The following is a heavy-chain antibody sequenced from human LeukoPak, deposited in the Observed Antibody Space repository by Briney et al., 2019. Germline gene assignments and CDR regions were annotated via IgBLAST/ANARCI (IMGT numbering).Heavy chain of an antibody. V-gene: IGHV3-23*01. D-gene: IGHD5-12*01. CDR2: ISGSGGRT. CDR1: GFTFSSYA. CDR3: AKDLLAATIDYYFDY. J-gene: IGHJ4*02. Sequence: PGGSLRLSCAATGFTFSSYAMSWVHQAPGKGLDWVSVISGSGGRTYYADSVKGRFTISRDNSKNTLYVQMNSLRAEDTAVYYCAKDLLAATIDYYFDYWGQGTLVTVSS.